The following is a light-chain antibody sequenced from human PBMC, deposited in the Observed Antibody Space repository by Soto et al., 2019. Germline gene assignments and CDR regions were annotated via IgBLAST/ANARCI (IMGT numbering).Light chain of an antibody. CDR3: SLYIDSSTEG. CDR2: EVT. V-gene: IGLV2-14*01. Sequence: QSVLTQPASVSGSPGQSITISCTGTSSDVGGYDYVSWYQHHPGKAPKLMIYEVTNRPSGVSNRLSGSKSGNTASLTISGLQAEEVAEYYFSLYIDSSTEGFGTGTKLTGL. CDR1: SSDVGGYDY. J-gene: IGLJ1*01.